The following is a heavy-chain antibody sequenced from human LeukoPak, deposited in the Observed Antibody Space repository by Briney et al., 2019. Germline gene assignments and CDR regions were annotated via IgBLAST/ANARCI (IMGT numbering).Heavy chain of an antibody. CDR2: MNPNSGNT. Sequence: ASVKVSCKASGYTFTTYDINWVRQATGQGPEWMGWMNPNSGNTGYAQKFQGRVTMTRNTSINTAYMELSGLRSEDTAVYYCAICSVGLGKKIDFWGQGTLVTVSS. CDR1: GYTFTTYD. J-gene: IGHJ4*02. D-gene: IGHD2-15*01. CDR3: AICSVGLGKKIDF. V-gene: IGHV1-8*01.